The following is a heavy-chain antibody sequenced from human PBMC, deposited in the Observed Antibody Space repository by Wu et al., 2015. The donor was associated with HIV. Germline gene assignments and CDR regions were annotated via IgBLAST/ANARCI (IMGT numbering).Heavy chain of an antibody. CDR1: GTSISNDY. J-gene: IGHJ4*02. D-gene: IGHD4-23*01. V-gene: IGHV4-59*01. CDR3: ARGAVGYFDY. CDR2: ISYTGST. Sequence: QVQLQESGPGLVKPSETLSLICSVSGTSISNDYWSWIRQPPGKGLEWIGYISYTGSTNHNPSLTSRVAISVDTSKNQFSLKLSSVTAADTAVYYCARGAVGYFDYWGQGALVTVSS.